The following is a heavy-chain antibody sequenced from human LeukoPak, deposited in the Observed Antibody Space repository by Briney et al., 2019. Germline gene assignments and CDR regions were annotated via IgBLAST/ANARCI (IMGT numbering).Heavy chain of an antibody. CDR1: GFTFSSYW. D-gene: IGHD3-22*01. J-gene: IGHJ4*02. V-gene: IGHV3-74*01. Sequence: GGSLRLSCAASGFTFSSYWMHWVRQTPGKGLVWVSRINSDGSSTSYADSVKGRFTISRDNAKNTLYLQMNSLRAEDTAVYYCARARDSRGYYYFDYWGQGTLVTVSS. CDR3: ARARDSRGYYYFDY. CDR2: INSDGSST.